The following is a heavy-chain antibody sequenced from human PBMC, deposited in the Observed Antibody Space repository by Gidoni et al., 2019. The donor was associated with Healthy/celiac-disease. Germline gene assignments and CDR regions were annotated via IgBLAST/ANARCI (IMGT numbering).Heavy chain of an antibody. V-gene: IGHV4-31*03. CDR3: ARAASGIVGATFEIHDAFDI. J-gene: IGHJ3*02. Sequence: QVQLQESGPGLVKPSQTLSLTCTVSGGSISSGGYYWSWIRQHPGKGLEWIGYIYYSGSTYYNPSLKSRVTISVDTSKNQFSLKLSSVTAADTAVYYCARAASGIVGATFEIHDAFDIWGQGTMVTVSS. CDR2: IYYSGST. CDR1: GGSISSGGYY. D-gene: IGHD1-26*01.